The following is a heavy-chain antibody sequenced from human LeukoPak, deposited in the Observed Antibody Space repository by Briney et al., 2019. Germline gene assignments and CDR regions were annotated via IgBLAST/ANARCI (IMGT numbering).Heavy chain of an antibody. CDR3: AVGAAGLDY. Sequence: GGSLRLSCAASGFTFNSYSMNWFRQAPGKGLEWVSSISSSSRFIYYADSVKGRFTISRDNAKNTLYLQMNSLRAEDTAVYYCAVGAAGLDYWGQGTQVTVSS. CDR2: ISSSSRFI. CDR1: GFTFNSYS. D-gene: IGHD6-13*01. V-gene: IGHV3-21*01. J-gene: IGHJ4*02.